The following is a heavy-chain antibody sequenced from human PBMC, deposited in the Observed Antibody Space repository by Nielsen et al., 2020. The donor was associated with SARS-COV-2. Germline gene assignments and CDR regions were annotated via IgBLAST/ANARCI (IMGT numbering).Heavy chain of an antibody. CDR3: ARDKRPPTITGTTQEFDY. J-gene: IGHJ4*02. CDR1: GDSVSSNSAA. D-gene: IGHD1-7*01. V-gene: IGHV6-1*01. Sequence: SQTLSLTCAISGDSVSSNSAAWNWIRQSPSRGLEWLGRTYYRSKWYNDYAVSVKSRITINPDTSKNQFSLQLNSVTPEDTAVYYCARDKRPPTITGTTQEFDYWGQGTLVTVSS. CDR2: TYYRSKWYN.